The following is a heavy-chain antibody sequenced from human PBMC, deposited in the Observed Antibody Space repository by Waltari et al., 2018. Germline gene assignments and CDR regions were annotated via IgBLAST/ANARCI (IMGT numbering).Heavy chain of an antibody. J-gene: IGHJ6*02. CDR3: ASGGYFDWLPKVEPYYYYGMDV. V-gene: IGHV1-46*01. CDR2: INPSGGST. D-gene: IGHD3-9*01. CDR1: GYTFTSYY. Sequence: QVQLVQSGAEVKKPGASVKVSCKASGYTFTSYYMHWVRQAPGQGLEWMGIINPSGGSTSYAQKFQGRVTMTRDTSTSTVYMELSSLRSEDTAVYYCASGGYFDWLPKVEPYYYYGMDVWGQGTTVTVSS.